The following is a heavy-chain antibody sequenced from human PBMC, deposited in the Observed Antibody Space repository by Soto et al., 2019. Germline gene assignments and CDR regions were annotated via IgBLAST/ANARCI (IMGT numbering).Heavy chain of an antibody. V-gene: IGHV4-38-2*01. CDR2: IYHSGST. D-gene: IGHD4-17*01. CDR1: GYSISSGYY. J-gene: IGHJ5*02. Sequence: SETLSLTCAASGYSISSGYYWGWIRQTPGKGLEWIASIYHSGSTYYNPSLKSRVTISVDTSKNQFSLKLTSVTAADTAVYYCARGAATGTPGWFDPWGQGIMVTVSS. CDR3: ARGAATGTPGWFDP.